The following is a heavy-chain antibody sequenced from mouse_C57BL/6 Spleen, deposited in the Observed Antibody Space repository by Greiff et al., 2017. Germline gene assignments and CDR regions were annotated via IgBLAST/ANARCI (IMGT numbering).Heavy chain of an antibody. CDR1: GYSFTSYY. J-gene: IGHJ3*01. Sequence: QVQLKESGPELVKPGASVKISCKASGYSFTSYYIHWVKQRPGQGLEWIGWIYPGSGNTKYNEKFKGKATLTADTSSSTAYMQLSSLTSEDSAVYYCARGDDYDPFAYWGQGTLVTVSA. V-gene: IGHV1-66*01. D-gene: IGHD2-4*01. CDR3: ARGDDYDPFAY. CDR2: IYPGSGNT.